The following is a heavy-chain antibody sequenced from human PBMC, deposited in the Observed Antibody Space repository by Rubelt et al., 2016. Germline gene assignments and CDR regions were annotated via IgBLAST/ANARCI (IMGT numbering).Heavy chain of an antibody. V-gene: IGHV3-74*01. CDR3: AREYDLYFDY. D-gene: IGHD1-1*01. CDR2: GSST. Sequence: GSSTSYADSVKGRFTISRDNAKNTLYLQMNSLRAEDTAVYYCAREYDLYFDYWGQGTLVTVSS. J-gene: IGHJ4*02.